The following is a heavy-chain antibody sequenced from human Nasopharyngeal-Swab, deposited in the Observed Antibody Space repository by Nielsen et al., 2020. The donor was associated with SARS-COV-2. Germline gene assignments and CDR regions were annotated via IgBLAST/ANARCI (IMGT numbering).Heavy chain of an antibody. J-gene: IGHJ5*02. CDR2: ISYDGSNK. CDR3: ARGGVNNWFDP. D-gene: IGHD2-8*01. V-gene: IGHV3-30-3*01. CDR1: GFTFRDYY. Sequence: SLKLSCAASGFTFRDYYMAWVRQAPGKGLEWVSVISYDGSNKYYADSVKGRFTISRDNSKNTLYLQMNSLRAEDTAVYYCARGGVNNWFDPWGQGTLVTVSS.